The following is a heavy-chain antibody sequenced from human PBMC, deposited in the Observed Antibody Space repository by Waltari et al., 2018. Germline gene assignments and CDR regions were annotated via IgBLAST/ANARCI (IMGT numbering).Heavy chain of an antibody. J-gene: IGHJ6*03. Sequence: QVQLVESGGGVVQPGGSLRLSCAASGFTFSSSCMFWVRQDPGKGLEWVAVRRYDGSNKYYADSVKGRFTISRDNSKNTLYLQMNSLRAEDTAVYYCAKDQGSSSYMDVWGKGTTVTVSS. CDR2: RRYDGSNK. CDR3: AKDQGSSSYMDV. V-gene: IGHV3-30*02. D-gene: IGHD6-13*01. CDR1: GFTFSSSC.